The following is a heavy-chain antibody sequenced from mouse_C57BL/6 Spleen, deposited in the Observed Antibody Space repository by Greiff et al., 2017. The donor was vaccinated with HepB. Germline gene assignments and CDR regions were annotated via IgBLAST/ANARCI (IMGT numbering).Heavy chain of an antibody. CDR3: ARRGLLYYAMDY. Sequence: VQLQQSGPELVKPGASVKISCKASGYAFSSSWMNWVKQRPGTGLEWIGRIYPGDGDTNYNGKFKGKATLTADKSSSTAYMQLSSLTSEDSAVYFCARRGLLYYAMDYWGQGTSVTVSA. CDR2: IYPGDGDT. CDR1: GYAFSSSW. V-gene: IGHV1-82*01. J-gene: IGHJ4*01. D-gene: IGHD2-13*01.